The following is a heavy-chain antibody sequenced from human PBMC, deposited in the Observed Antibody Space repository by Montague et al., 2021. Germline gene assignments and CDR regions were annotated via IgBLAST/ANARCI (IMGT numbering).Heavy chain of an antibody. J-gene: IGHJ4*02. CDR2: ILHTGST. Sequence: SETLSLTCAVSGGSISSINWWSWVCQPPGKGLEWIGEILHTGSTXYNPSLKSRVTISVDKSKNQFPLKLSSVTAADTAVYYCARDNGYCNITSCSPLTYWGQGTLVTVSS. CDR1: GGSISSINW. V-gene: IGHV4-4*02. D-gene: IGHD2-2*03. CDR3: ARDNGYCNITSCSPLTY.